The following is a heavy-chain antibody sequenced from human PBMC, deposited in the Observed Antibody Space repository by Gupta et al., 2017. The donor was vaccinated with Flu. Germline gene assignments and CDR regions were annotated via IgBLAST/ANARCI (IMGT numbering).Heavy chain of an antibody. CDR3: ARDGDSGPADSQFDY. Sequence: QVQLVQSGAEVKKPGASVKVSCKASGYTFTGYYMHWVRQAPGQGLEWMGWINSKSGGNNYAKKWQGRVTMTREKSISTAYMELRRLRSAETAVYYCARDGDSGPADSQFDYGGQGTLVTVSS. V-gene: IGHV1-2*02. J-gene: IGHJ4*02. CDR1: GYTFTGYY. CDR2: INSKSGGN. D-gene: IGHD2-2*01.